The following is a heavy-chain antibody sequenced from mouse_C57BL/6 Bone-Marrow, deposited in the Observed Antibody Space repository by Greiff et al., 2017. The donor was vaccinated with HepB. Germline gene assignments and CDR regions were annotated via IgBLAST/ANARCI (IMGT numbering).Heavy chain of an antibody. CDR2: IDPEDGDT. CDR3: ARDPLLRGAMDY. V-gene: IGHV14-1*01. D-gene: IGHD1-1*01. CDR1: GFNIKDYY. J-gene: IGHJ4*01. Sequence: VQLQQSGAELVRPGASVKLSCTASGFNIKDYYMHWVKQRPEQGLEWIGRIDPEDGDTEYAPKFQGKATMTADTSSNTAFLQLSSLTSEDSAVYYCARDPLLRGAMDYWGQGTSVTVSS.